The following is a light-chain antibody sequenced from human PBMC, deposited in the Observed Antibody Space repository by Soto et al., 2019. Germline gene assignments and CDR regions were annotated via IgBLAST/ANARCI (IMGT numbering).Light chain of an antibody. Sequence: QTVVTQPPSVSGAPGQSVTISCTGSSSNIGAGYDVHWYQQLPGTAPKLLIYGNSNRPSGVPDRFSGSKSGTSASLAITGLQAEDEADYYFQSYDSSLSGSRVFGTGTKLTVL. CDR2: GNS. CDR3: QSYDSSLSGSRV. CDR1: SSNIGAGYD. V-gene: IGLV1-40*01. J-gene: IGLJ1*01.